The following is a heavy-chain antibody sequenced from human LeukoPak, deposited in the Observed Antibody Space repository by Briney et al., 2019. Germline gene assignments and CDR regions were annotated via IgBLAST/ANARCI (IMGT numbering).Heavy chain of an antibody. CDR3: ARSDPVAGTDNWFDP. Sequence: SETLSLTCTVSGGSISSYYWSWIRQPPGKGLEWIGYIYYSGSTNYNPSLKSRVTISVDTSKNRFSLKLSSVTAADTAVYYCARSDPVAGTDNWFDPWGQGTLVTVSS. V-gene: IGHV4-59*01. J-gene: IGHJ5*02. CDR2: IYYSGST. D-gene: IGHD6-19*01. CDR1: GGSISSYY.